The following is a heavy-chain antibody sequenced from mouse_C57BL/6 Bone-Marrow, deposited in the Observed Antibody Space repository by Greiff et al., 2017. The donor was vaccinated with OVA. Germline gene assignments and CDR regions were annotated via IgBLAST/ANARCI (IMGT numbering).Heavy chain of an antibody. CDR1: GYTFTSYW. CDR2: INPSSGYT. D-gene: IGHD2-4*01. J-gene: IGHJ3*01. Sequence: VQGVESGAELAKPGASVKLSCKASGYTFTSYWMHWVKQRPGQGLEWIGYINPSSGYTKYNQKFKDKATLTADKSSSTAYMQLSSLTYEDSAVYYCAGYDYDVAYWGQGTLVTVSA. V-gene: IGHV1-7*01. CDR3: AGYDYDVAY.